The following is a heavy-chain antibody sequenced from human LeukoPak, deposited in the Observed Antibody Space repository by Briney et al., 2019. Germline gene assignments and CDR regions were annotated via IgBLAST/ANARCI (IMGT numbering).Heavy chain of an antibody. V-gene: IGHV3-7*01. D-gene: IGHD3-9*01. CDR2: MKGDGSEI. J-gene: IGHJ4*02. CDR3: ARVVSKATYFIDY. Sequence: GGSLRLSCAASGFTFSTYWMTWVRQAPGKGLEWVANMKGDGSEIHYVDSVKGRFTISRDNAKNSLYLQMNSLRAEDTAVYYCARVVSKATYFIDYWGQGTLVTVSS. CDR1: GFTFSTYW.